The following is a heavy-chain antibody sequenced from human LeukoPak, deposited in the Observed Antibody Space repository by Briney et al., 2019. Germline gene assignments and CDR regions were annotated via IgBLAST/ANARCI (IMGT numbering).Heavy chain of an antibody. CDR1: GYTLTELS. Sequence: GASVTVSCTVSGYTLTELSMHWLRQAPGKGLEWMGGFDPEDGETIYAQKVQGRVTITEDTSTHTAYMELSSLRSEDTGVYYWATDRGYYGSGSRLKSYGMDVWGKGPTVTVSS. CDR3: ATDRGYYGSGSRLKSYGMDV. D-gene: IGHD3-10*01. V-gene: IGHV1-24*01. J-gene: IGHJ6*04. CDR2: FDPEDGET.